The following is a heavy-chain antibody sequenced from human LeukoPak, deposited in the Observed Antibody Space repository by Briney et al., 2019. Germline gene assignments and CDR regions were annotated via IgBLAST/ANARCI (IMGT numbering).Heavy chain of an antibody. CDR1: GGSLSGYY. V-gene: IGHV4-34*01. Sequence: PSETLSLTCAVYGGSLSGYYWTWIRQPPEKGLEWIGEMNPSGSTNYNPSLKSRVTISVDTSKNQFSLDLSSGTAADTAVYYCARGRQDVTMIVVVMTAVSYYLDVWGKGTTVTVS. J-gene: IGHJ6*03. CDR2: MNPSGST. CDR3: ARGRQDVTMIVVVMTAVSYYLDV. D-gene: IGHD3-22*01.